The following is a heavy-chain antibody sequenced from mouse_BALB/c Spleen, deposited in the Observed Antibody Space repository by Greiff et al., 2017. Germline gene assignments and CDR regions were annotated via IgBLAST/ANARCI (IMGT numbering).Heavy chain of an antibody. Sequence: DVMLVESGGGLVKPGGSLKLSCAASGFTFSDYYMYWVRQTPEKRLEWVATISDGGSYTYYPDSVKGRFTISRDNAKNNLYLQMSSLKSEDTAMYYCARDQGLLLRYFDVWGAGTTVTVSS. J-gene: IGHJ1*01. CDR1: GFTFSDYY. D-gene: IGHD1-1*01. CDR3: ARDQGLLLRYFDV. CDR2: ISDGGSYT. V-gene: IGHV5-4*02.